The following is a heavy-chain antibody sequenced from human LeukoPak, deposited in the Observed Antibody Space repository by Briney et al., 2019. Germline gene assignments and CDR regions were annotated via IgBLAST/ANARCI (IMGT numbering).Heavy chain of an antibody. CDR3: ARCPSVFGVVIDGVSRLGGYYYMDV. V-gene: IGHV1-18*01. CDR1: GYTFTSYG. D-gene: IGHD3-3*01. Sequence: GASVKVSCKASGYTFTSYGISWVRQAPGQGLEWMGWIGAYNGNTNYAQKLQGRVTMTTDTSTSTAYMELRSLRSDDTAVYYCARCPSVFGVVIDGVSRLGGYYYMDVWGKGTTVTVSS. CDR2: IGAYNGNT. J-gene: IGHJ6*03.